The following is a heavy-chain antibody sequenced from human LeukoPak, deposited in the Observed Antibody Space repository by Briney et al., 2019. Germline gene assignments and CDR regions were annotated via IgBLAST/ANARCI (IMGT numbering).Heavy chain of an antibody. V-gene: IGHV4-59*08. CDR1: GGTISSYY. J-gene: IGHJ4*02. D-gene: IGHD3-9*01. CDR2: IFYTGST. Sequence: SETLSLTCTVSGGTISSYYWSWIRQPPGKGLEWIGYIFYTGSTKYNPSLKSRVTISVDTSENQISLRLRSVTAADTAVYYCARLHETGLLFDYWGQGTLVTVSS. CDR3: ARLHETGLLFDY.